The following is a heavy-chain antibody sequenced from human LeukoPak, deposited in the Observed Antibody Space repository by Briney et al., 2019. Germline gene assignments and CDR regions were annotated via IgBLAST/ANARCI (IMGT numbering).Heavy chain of an antibody. J-gene: IGHJ4*02. D-gene: IGHD3-22*01. CDR3: ARGYYDSGGYYTEFAN. V-gene: IGHV4-4*07. CDR1: GGSISSSY. CDR2: IYGSGST. Sequence: SETLSLTCTVSGGSISSSYWSWLRQPAGKGLEWIGRIYGSGSTDYNPSLRSRITMSGDASRNKFSLKVTSVTAADTAVHFCARGYYDSGGYYTEFANWGQGTLVTVSS.